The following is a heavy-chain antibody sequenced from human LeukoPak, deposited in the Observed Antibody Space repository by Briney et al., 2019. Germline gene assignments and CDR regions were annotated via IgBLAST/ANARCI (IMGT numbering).Heavy chain of an antibody. CDR3: AKDYTMVRGVIYYYYYYMDV. D-gene: IGHD3-10*01. J-gene: IGHJ6*03. Sequence: GGSLRLSCAASGFTFSSYDMSWVRQAPGKGLEWVSAISGSGGSTYYADSVKGQFTISRDNSKNTLYLQMNSLRAEDTAVYYCAKDYTMVRGVIYYYYYYMDVWGKGTTVTISS. CDR1: GFTFSSYD. CDR2: ISGSGGST. V-gene: IGHV3-23*01.